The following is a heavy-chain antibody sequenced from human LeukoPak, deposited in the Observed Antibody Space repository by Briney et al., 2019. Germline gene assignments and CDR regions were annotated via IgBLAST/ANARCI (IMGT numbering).Heavy chain of an antibody. Sequence: SETLSLTCAVYGGSFSAYYWSWIRQSPGKGLEWIGEIKHSGTTVYNPSLKSRVTISVDKSKNQFSLKLSSVTAADTAVYYCARVGYYYDSSGYYRRLGYFDYWGQGTLVTVSS. CDR3: ARVGYYYDSSGYYRRLGYFDY. CDR2: IKHSGTT. D-gene: IGHD3-22*01. V-gene: IGHV4-34*01. CDR1: GGSFSAYY. J-gene: IGHJ4*02.